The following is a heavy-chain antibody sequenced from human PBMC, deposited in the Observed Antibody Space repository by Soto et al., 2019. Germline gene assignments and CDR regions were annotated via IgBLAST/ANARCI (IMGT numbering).Heavy chain of an antibody. J-gene: IGHJ6*02. D-gene: IGHD6-13*01. V-gene: IGHV5-10-1*01. CDR1: GYSFTSYW. Sequence: GESLISCKGSGYSFTSYWISWVRQMSGKGLEWMGRIDPSDSYTNYSPSFQGHVTISADKSISTAYLQWSSLKASDTAMYYCARHVGLAASDYYGMDVWGQGTTVTVSS. CDR2: IDPSDSYT. CDR3: ARHVGLAASDYYGMDV.